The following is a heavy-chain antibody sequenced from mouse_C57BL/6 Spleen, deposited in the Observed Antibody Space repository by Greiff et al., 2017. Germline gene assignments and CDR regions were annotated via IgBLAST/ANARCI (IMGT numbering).Heavy chain of an antibody. V-gene: IGHV1-53*01. J-gene: IGHJ4*01. CDR3: ARWLYYYGSSYRYAMDY. CDR2: INPSNGGT. D-gene: IGHD1-1*01. CDR1: GYTFTSYW. Sequence: QVQLKQPGTELVKPGASVKLSCKASGYTFTSYWMHWVKQRPGQGLEWIGNINPSNGGTNYNEKFKSKATLTVDKSSSTAYMQLSSLTSEDSAVYYCARWLYYYGSSYRYAMDYWGQGTSVTVSS.